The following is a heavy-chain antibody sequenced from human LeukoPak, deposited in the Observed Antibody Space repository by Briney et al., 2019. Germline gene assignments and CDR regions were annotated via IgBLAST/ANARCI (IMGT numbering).Heavy chain of an antibody. Sequence: KASETLSLTCTVSGGSISSYYRSWIRQPPGKGLEWIGYIYYSGSTNYNPSLESRVTMSVDTSKNQFSLKLSSVTAADTAVYYCARDLGGGDLSQGYHYYMDVWGKGTTVTVSS. CDR3: ARDLGGGDLSQGYHYYMDV. D-gene: IGHD3-10*01. CDR2: IYYSGST. CDR1: GGSISSYY. J-gene: IGHJ6*03. V-gene: IGHV4-59*12.